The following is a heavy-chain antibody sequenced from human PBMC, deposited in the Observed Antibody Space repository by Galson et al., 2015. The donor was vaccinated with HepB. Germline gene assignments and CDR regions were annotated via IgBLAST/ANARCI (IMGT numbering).Heavy chain of an antibody. Sequence: SLRLSCAASGFTFSNAWMSWVRQAPGKGLEWVGRIKSKTDGGTTDYAAPVKGRFTISRDDSKNTLYLQMNSLKTEDTAVYYCTTSYDSSGYYVYYGMDVWGQGTTVTVSS. V-gene: IGHV3-15*01. CDR2: IKSKTDGGTT. CDR1: GFTFSNAW. J-gene: IGHJ6*02. D-gene: IGHD3-22*01. CDR3: TTSYDSSGYYVYYGMDV.